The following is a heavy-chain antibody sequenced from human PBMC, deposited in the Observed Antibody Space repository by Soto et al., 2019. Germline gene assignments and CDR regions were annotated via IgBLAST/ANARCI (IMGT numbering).Heavy chain of an antibody. CDR1: GGSVSSVDYF. V-gene: IGHV4-61*08. Sequence: ETLSLTCTVSGGSVSSVDYFWSWLRQSPGKRLEWIAYIYYSGSTNYNPSLKSRATISVDTSKSQVSLTLTSMTAADAALYYCARSPNYYYYGFDVWGQGTAVTVSS. CDR3: ARSPNYYYYGFDV. J-gene: IGHJ6*02. D-gene: IGHD3-10*01. CDR2: IYYSGST.